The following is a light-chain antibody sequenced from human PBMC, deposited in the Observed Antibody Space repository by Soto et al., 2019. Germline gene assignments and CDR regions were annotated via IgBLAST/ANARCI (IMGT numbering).Light chain of an antibody. CDR2: KAS. V-gene: IGKV1-5*03. J-gene: IGKJ2*01. CDR1: QSVTTW. CDR3: QQYNTLSPYT. Sequence: DIQMTQSPSTLSASVGDRVTITCRASQSVTTWLAWYQQKPGKAPKVLIYKASSLESGVPSRFSGSGSGTELTLTISSLQPDDFATYYCQQYNTLSPYTFGQGTMVEIK.